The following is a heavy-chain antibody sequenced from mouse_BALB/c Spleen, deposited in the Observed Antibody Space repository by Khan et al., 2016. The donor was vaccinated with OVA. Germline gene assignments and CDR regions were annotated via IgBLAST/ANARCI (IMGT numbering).Heavy chain of an antibody. CDR1: GYTFTTYW. CDR3: TRDRMDY. V-gene: IGHV1-7*01. CDR2: INPTSGYT. Sequence: QVQLKQSGAELAKPGASVKMSCKASGYTFTTYWMHWVKQRPGQGLEWIGYINPTSGYTDYNEKFKDRATLSADKSSSTAYMQLSSLTSEDSAVYYCTRDRMDYGGEGTTLTVSS. J-gene: IGHJ2*01.